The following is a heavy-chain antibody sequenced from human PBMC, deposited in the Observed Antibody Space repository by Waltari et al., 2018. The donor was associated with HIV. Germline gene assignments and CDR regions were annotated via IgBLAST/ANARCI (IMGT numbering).Heavy chain of an antibody. D-gene: IGHD4-4*01. V-gene: IGHV4-39*01. CDR2: MSDSGST. CDR3: ARSFSGYSNYFDP. Sequence: QLQLQESGPGLVKSSETLSLTCTVSGGPMTSSSYYWGWIRQPPGKGLEWIGSMSDSGSTYNNPSLRSRLTISVDTSKNQFSLKLTSVTAADTAMYYCARSFSGYSNYFDPWGQGTLVTVSS. J-gene: IGHJ5*02. CDR1: GGPMTSSSYY.